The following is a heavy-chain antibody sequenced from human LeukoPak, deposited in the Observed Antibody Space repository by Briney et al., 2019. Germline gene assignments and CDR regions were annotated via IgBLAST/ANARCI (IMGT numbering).Heavy chain of an antibody. D-gene: IGHD2-2*02. V-gene: IGHV4-34*01. J-gene: IGHJ4*02. CDR1: GGSFSGYY. CDR2: INHSGST. Sequence: SETLSLTCAVYGGSFSGYYWSWIRQPPGKGLEWIGEINHSGSTNYNPSLKSRVTISVDTSKNQFSLKLSSVTAADTAVYYCARLSLGVVVPAAILYFDYWGQGTLVTVSS. CDR3: ARLSLGVVVPAAILYFDY.